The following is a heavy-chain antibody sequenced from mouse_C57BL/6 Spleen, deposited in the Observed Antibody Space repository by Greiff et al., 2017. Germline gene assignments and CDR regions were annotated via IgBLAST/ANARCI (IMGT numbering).Heavy chain of an antibody. D-gene: IGHD2-1*01. J-gene: IGHJ2*01. Sequence: QLQQPGAELVRPGSSVKLSCKASGYTFTSYWMHWVKQRPIQGLEWIGNIDPSDSETHYNQKFKDKATLTVDKSSSTAYMQLSSLTSEASAVYYCARSDGNLYYFDYWGQGTTLTVSS. V-gene: IGHV1-52*01. CDR1: GYTFTSYW. CDR2: IDPSDSET. CDR3: ARSDGNLYYFDY.